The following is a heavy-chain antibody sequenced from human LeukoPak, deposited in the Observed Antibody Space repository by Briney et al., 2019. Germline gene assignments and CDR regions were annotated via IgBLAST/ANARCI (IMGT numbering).Heavy chain of an antibody. D-gene: IGHD5-24*01. CDR3: ARGGDGYNPDNYGMDV. Sequence: GASVKVSCKASGYTFTSYDINWVRQATGQGLEWMGWMNPNSGNTGYAQKFQGRVTMTRNTSISTAYMELSSLRSEDTAVYYCARGGDGYNPDNYGMDVWGQGTTVTVSS. CDR2: MNPNSGNT. CDR1: GYTFTSYD. V-gene: IGHV1-8*01. J-gene: IGHJ6*02.